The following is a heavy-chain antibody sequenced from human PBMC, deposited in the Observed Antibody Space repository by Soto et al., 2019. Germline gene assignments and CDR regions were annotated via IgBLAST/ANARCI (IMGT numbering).Heavy chain of an antibody. Sequence: AVYGGSFSGYYWSWIRRPPGKGKEWIGEINHSGSTNYNPSLKSRVTISVDTSKNQFSLKLSSVTAADTVVYYCARAPRNYGDYEFDYWGQGALVTVSS. CDR3: ARAPRNYGDYEFDY. J-gene: IGHJ4*02. CDR2: INHSGST. V-gene: IGHV4-34*01. CDR1: GGSFSGYY. D-gene: IGHD4-17*01.